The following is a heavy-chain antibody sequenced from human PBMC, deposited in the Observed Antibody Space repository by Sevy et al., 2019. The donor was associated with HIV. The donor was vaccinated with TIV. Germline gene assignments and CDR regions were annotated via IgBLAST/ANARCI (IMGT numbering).Heavy chain of an antibody. CDR2: INQDGSEI. J-gene: IGHJ6*02. CDR3: ARAMGV. V-gene: IGHV3-7*01. Sequence: GGSLRLSCVGAGISISSHWMNWVRQSPGKGLEWVANINQDGSEIYYVGSVKGRFIISRDNARNSGYLQMHSLSVEDSGVYYWARAMGVWGQGTTVTVSS. CDR1: GISISSHW.